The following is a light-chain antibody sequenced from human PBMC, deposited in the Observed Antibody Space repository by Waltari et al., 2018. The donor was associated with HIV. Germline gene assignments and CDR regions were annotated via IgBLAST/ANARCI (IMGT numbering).Light chain of an antibody. Sequence: SYELTQPPSVSVSPGQTARIACSGDALPKRSASWYQQRSGQAPVLVIYKDNKRPSGITERFSGSSSGTMATLTISGARVEDEADYYCYSTDNNGDRGVFGGGTKVSVL. J-gene: IGLJ2*01. CDR3: YSTDNNGDRGV. CDR1: ALPKRS. V-gene: IGLV3-10*01. CDR2: KDN.